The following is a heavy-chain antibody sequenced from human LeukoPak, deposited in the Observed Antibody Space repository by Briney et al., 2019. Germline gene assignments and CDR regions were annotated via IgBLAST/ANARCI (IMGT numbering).Heavy chain of an antibody. V-gene: IGHV4-61*02. J-gene: IGHJ6*02. CDR1: GGSISSGSYY. CDR2: IYTSGST. D-gene: IGHD2-2*02. CDR3: ARGLGYCSSTSCYRYYYGMDV. Sequence: SQTLSLTCTVSGGSISSGSYYWSWIRQPGGKGLEWIGRIYTSGSTNYNPSLKTRVTISVDTSKNQFSLKLSSVTAADTAVYYCARGLGYCSSTSCYRYYYGMDVWGQGTTVTVSS.